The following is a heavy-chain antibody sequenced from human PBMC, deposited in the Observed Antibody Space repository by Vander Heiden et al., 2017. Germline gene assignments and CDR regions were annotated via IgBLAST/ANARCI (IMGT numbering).Heavy chain of an antibody. V-gene: IGHV3-23*01. CDR1: GFTFIHYA. Sequence: EVQLLESAGGLVRPGGSLRLSCSASGFTFIHYAMTWVPQAPRKGLEWVSTITGSTGGTNYADSVKGRFTISRDNSKNTLYLQMNSLRAEDTAVYDCAKYGSGRILDYWGQGTLVTVSS. D-gene: IGHD3-10*01. CDR3: AKYGSGRILDY. J-gene: IGHJ4*02. CDR2: ITGSTGGT.